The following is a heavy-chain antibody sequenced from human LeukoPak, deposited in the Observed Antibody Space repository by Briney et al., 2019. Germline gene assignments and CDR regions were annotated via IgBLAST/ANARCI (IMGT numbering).Heavy chain of an antibody. V-gene: IGHV3-30-3*01. J-gene: IGHJ6*02. D-gene: IGHD4-11*01. CDR2: ISYDGSNK. CDR1: GFTFSSYA. CDR3: AKATVTTFYYYGMDV. Sequence: GRSLRLSCAASGFTFSSYAMHWVRQAPGKGLEWVAVISYDGSNKYYADSVKGRFTISRDNSKNTLYLQMNSLRAEDTAVYYCAKATVTTFYYYGMDVWGQGTTVTVSS.